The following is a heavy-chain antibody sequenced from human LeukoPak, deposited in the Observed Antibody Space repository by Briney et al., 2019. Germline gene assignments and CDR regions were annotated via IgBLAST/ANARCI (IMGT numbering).Heavy chain of an antibody. CDR3: AKLPTIFGVADSFDI. V-gene: IGHV3-23*01. CDR2: ISDRGKT. CDR1: GITFSSYD. J-gene: IGHJ3*02. D-gene: IGHD3-3*01. Sequence: PGGSLRLSCVASGITFSSYDMSWVRQAPGKGLEWISAISDRGKTDCADSVKGRFTISRDNSKNTLYLQLSSLRADDTAIYYCAKLPTIFGVADSFDIWGQGTLVTVSS.